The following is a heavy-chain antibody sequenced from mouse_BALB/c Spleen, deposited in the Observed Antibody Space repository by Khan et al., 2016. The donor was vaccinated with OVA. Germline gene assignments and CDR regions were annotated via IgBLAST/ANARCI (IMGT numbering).Heavy chain of an antibody. Sequence: DLVKPGASVKLSCKASGYTFTSYWIYWIKQRPGEGLEWIGRLGPGSGSTYYNEMFKDKATLTVDTSSSTSYIQLSSLSSEDSAVYFSARSNYYGGSLYAIYYWDQGASVPVSS. D-gene: IGHD1-1*01. V-gene: IGHV1S41*01. J-gene: IGHJ4*01. CDR1: GYTFTSYW. CDR3: ARSNYYGGSLYAIYY. CDR2: LGPGSGST.